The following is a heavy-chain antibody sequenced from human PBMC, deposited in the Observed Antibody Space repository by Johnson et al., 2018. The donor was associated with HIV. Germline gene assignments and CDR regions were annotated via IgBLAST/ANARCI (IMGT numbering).Heavy chain of an antibody. CDR2: INWNGGST. Sequence: VQLVESGGGLVQPGRSLRLSCAASGFTFDDYGMSWVRQAPGKGLEWVPGINWNGGSTGYADSVKGRSIISRDNAKNSLYLQMNSLRAEDTAVYYCAREGAWEVRPGAFDIWGQGTMVTVSS. CDR3: AREGAWEVRPGAFDI. D-gene: IGHD1-26*01. V-gene: IGHV3-20*04. J-gene: IGHJ3*02. CDR1: GFTFDDYG.